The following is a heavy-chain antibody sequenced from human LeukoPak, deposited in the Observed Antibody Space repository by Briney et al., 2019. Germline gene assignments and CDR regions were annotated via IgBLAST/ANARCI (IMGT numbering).Heavy chain of an antibody. Sequence: PGGSLTLSCTVSGFTVSINSMSWVRQAPGKGLGWVSLIYSGGNTHYSDSVKGRFTISRDNSKNTLYLQMNSLRAEDTAVYYCARRAGEYSHPYDYWGQGTLVTVSS. D-gene: IGHD2/OR15-2a*01. J-gene: IGHJ4*02. V-gene: IGHV3-53*01. CDR2: IYSGGNT. CDR1: GFTVSINS. CDR3: ARRAGEYSHPYDY.